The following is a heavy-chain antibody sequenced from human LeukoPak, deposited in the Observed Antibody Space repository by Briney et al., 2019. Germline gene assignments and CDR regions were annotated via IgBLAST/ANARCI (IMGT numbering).Heavy chain of an antibody. J-gene: IGHJ4*02. CDR1: GFSFSTYA. Sequence: GGSLRLSCTASGFSFSTYARTGVRQAPGKGLEGISSMSSGSRYIGYADSVRGRFTISRDNTKNSLYLLMNNLSAEATAISYCARDRPTGASRVFVVQWGQGTPVTVSS. V-gene: IGHV3-21*06. CDR3: ARDRPTGASRVFVVQ. D-gene: IGHD2-15*01. CDR2: MSSGSRYI.